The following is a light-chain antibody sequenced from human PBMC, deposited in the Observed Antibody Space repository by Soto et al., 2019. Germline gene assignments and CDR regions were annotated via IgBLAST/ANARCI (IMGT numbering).Light chain of an antibody. Sequence: EIVLTQSPGTLSLSPGERATLSCRASQSVWSSYLAWYQQKPGQAPRLLIYGASSRATGIPDRFSGSGSGTDFTLTISRLEPEDFAVYYGQEYGSSPLTFGGGTKVEIK. J-gene: IGKJ4*01. CDR3: QEYGSSPLT. CDR1: QSVWSSY. V-gene: IGKV3-20*01. CDR2: GAS.